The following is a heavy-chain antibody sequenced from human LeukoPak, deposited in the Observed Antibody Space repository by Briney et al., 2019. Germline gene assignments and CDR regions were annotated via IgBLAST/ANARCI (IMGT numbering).Heavy chain of an antibody. J-gene: IGHJ4*02. D-gene: IGHD1-26*01. CDR3: ARDRSGRWELLQRYFDY. CDR2: ISYDGSNK. Sequence: GGSLRLSRAASGFTFSSYAMHWVRQAPGKGLEWVAVISYDGSNKYYADSVKGRFTISRDNSKNTLYLQMNSLRAEDTAVYYCARDRSGRWELLQRYFDYWGQGTLVTVSS. CDR1: GFTFSSYA. V-gene: IGHV3-30-3*01.